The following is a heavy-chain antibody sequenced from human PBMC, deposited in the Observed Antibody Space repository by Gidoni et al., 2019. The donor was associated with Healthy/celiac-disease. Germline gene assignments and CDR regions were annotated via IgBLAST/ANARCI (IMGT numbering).Heavy chain of an antibody. Sequence: EVQLVESGGGLVKPGGSLRLSCAASGFPFISAWVNWVRQAPGKGLEWVGRIKSKTDGGTTDYAAPVKGRFTISRDDSKNTLYLQMNSLKTEDTAVYYCTTDVGPGSGSYYYYGMDVWGQGTTVTVSS. CDR1: GFPFISAW. D-gene: IGHD1-26*01. J-gene: IGHJ6*02. V-gene: IGHV3-15*07. CDR2: IKSKTDGGTT. CDR3: TTDVGPGSGSYYYYGMDV.